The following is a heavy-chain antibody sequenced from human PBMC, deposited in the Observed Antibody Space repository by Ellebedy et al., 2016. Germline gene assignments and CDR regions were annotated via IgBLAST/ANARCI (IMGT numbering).Heavy chain of an antibody. CDR1: GFTFTSSA. D-gene: IGHD1-1*01. CDR3: AASPSMVRLERQLYYYYGMDV. CDR2: IVVGSGNT. V-gene: IGHV1-58*02. Sequence: ASVKVSCKASGFTFTSSAMQWVRQARGQRLEWIGWIVVGSGNTNYAQKFQERVTITRDMSTSTAYMELSSLRSEDTAVYYCAASPSMVRLERQLYYYYGMDVWGQGTTVTVSS. J-gene: IGHJ6*02.